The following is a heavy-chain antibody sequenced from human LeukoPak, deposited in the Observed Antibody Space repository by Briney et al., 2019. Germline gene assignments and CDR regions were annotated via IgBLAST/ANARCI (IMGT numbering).Heavy chain of an antibody. CDR2: IIPIFGTA. CDR1: GGTFSSYA. Sequence: SVKVSCKASGGTFSSYAISWVRQAPGQGLEWMGGIIPIFGTANYAQKFQGRVTITTDESTSTAYMELSSLRSEDTAVYYCALGDGYNTVPQTWGQGTLVTVSS. CDR3: ALGDGYNTVPQT. J-gene: IGHJ4*02. V-gene: IGHV1-69*05. D-gene: IGHD5-24*01.